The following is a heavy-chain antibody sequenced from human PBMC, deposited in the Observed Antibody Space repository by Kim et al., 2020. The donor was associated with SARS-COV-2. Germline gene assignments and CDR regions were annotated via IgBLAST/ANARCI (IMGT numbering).Heavy chain of an antibody. V-gene: IGHV4-31*03. Sequence: SETLSLTCTVSGGSISSGGYYWSWIRQHPGKGLEWIGYIYYSGSTYYNPSLKRRVTISVDTSKNQFSLKLSSVTAADTAVYYCARALRYYYDSSGLNWFDPWGQGTLVTVSS. J-gene: IGHJ5*02. D-gene: IGHD3-22*01. CDR1: GGSISSGGYY. CDR3: ARALRYYYDSSGLNWFDP. CDR2: IYYSGST.